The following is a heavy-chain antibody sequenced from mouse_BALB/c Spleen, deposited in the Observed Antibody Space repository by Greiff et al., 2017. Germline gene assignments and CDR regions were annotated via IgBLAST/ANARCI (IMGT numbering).Heavy chain of an antibody. CDR2: ISSGGSYT. D-gene: IGHD2-1*01. CDR1: GFTFSSYG. Sequence: EVQVVESGGDLVKPGGSLKLSCAASGFTFSSYGMSWVRQTPDKRLEWVATISSGGSYTYYPDSVKGRFTISRDNAKNTLYLQMSSLKSEDTAMYYCARHYGNYGDYAMDYWGQGTSVTVSS. CDR3: ARHYGNYGDYAMDY. J-gene: IGHJ4*01. V-gene: IGHV5-6*01.